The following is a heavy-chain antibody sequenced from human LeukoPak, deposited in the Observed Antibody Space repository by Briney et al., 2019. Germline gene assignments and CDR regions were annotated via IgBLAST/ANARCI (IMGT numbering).Heavy chain of an antibody. V-gene: IGHV1-69*04. CDR2: IIPILGIA. D-gene: IGHD2-2*02. CDR3: ASERVCTSCYTDHYYYYGMDV. Sequence: SVKVSCKASGGTFSSYAISWVRQAPGQGLERMGRIIPILGIANYAQKFQGRVTITADKSTSTAYMELSSLRSEDTAVYYCASERVCTSCYTDHYYYYGMDVWGQGTTVTVSS. CDR1: GGTFSSYA. J-gene: IGHJ6*02.